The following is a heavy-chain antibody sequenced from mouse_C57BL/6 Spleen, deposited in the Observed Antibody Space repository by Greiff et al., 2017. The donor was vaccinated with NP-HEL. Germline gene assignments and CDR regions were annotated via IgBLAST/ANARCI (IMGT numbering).Heavy chain of an antibody. CDR1: GYTFTSYW. Sequence: QVQLQQPGAELVKPGASVKLSCKASGYTFTSYWMHWVKQRPGQGLEWIGMIHPNSGSTKYNEKFKSKATLTVDKSSSTAYMQLSSLTSEDSAVYYCARSVAYWGQGTLVTVSA. CDR2: IHPNSGST. V-gene: IGHV1-64*01. CDR3: ARSVAY. J-gene: IGHJ3*01.